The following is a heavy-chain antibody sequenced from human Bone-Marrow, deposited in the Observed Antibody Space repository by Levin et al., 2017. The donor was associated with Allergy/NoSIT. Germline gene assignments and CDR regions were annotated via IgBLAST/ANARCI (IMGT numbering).Heavy chain of an antibody. CDR2: IYYSGST. Sequence: SETLSLTCTVSCGSISSYYWSWIRQPPGKGLEWIGYIYYSGSTNYNPSLKIRVTISVDTSKNQFSLKLRSVTAADTAVYYCARVYADCSSTSCYMGLHDAFDIWGQGTMVTVSS. CDR1: CGSISSYY. CDR3: ARVYADCSSTSCYMGLHDAFDI. D-gene: IGHD2-2*02. J-gene: IGHJ3*02. V-gene: IGHV4-59*01.